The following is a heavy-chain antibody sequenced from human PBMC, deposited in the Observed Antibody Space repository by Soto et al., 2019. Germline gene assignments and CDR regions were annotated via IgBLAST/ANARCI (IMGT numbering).Heavy chain of an antibody. CDR1: GYSFPGNS. V-gene: IGHV1-2*04. CDR2: IHPSNGGP. Sequence: QVHLVQSGAAVKKPGASVKVSCKATGYSFPGNSVHWLRQASGPGLEWRGWIHPSNGGPNAAPEDQGCVTITRDTDNSTAYLDLSRVTSDDTAFYYCASQRSGVVVWRQGHMVTVSS. D-gene: IGHD2-15*01. CDR3: ASQRSGVVV. J-gene: IGHJ6*01.